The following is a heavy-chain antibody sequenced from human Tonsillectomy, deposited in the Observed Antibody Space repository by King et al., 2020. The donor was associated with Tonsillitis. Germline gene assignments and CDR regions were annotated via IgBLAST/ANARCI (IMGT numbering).Heavy chain of an antibody. CDR2: SSSSSSTI. D-gene: IGHD3-9*01. J-gene: IGHJ5*02. CDR1: GFTFSTYS. CDR3: ARDTTHYEILTGYYTNWFDP. Sequence: VQLVESGGGLVQPGGSLRLSCAASGFTFSTYSMNWVRQAPGKGLEWVSYSSSSSSTIYYADSVKGRFTISRDNAKNSLYLQMNSLRDEDTAVYYCARDTTHYEILTGYYTNWFDPWGQGTLVTVSS. V-gene: IGHV3-48*02.